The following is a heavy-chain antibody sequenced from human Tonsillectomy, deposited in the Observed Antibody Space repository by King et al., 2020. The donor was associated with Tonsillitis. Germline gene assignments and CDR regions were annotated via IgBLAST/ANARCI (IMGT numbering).Heavy chain of an antibody. CDR2: ISSRGSTL. V-gene: IGHV3-11*01. CDR3: ARDSGHGTPRFDY. CDR1: GFTFSDFY. D-gene: IGHD1-1*01. J-gene: IGHJ4*02. Sequence: VQLVESGGGLVKPGGSLRLSCAASGFTFSDFYMTWIRQAPGKGLEWVSYISSRGSTLYYADSVKGRFTISRDNARNSLYLQMSSLRAEDTAVYYCARDSGHGTPRFDYWGQGTLVTVSS.